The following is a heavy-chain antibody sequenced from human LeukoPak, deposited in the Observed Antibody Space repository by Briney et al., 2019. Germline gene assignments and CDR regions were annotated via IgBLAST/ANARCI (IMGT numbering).Heavy chain of an antibody. CDR3: ARDRENYDFWSGYYGEMDV. V-gene: IGHV1-18*01. J-gene: IGHJ6*04. D-gene: IGHD3-3*01. Sequence: ASVKVSCKASGYTFTSYGISWVRQAPGQGLEWMGWIGAYNGNTNYAQKLQGRVTMTTDTSTSTAYMELRSLRSDDTAVYYCARDRENYDFWSGYYGEMDVWGKGTTVTVSS. CDR2: IGAYNGNT. CDR1: GYTFTSYG.